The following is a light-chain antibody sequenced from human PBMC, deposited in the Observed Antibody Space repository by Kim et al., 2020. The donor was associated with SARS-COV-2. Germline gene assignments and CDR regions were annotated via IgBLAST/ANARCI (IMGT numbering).Light chain of an antibody. CDR3: QQYYSTPPS. Sequence: ATLNCKSSRTVLYNANNKNYLAWYQQKPGQAPKLLIYWASIRESGVSDRFSGSGSETDFTLTISSLQAEDVAVYYCQQYYSTPPSFGQGTKLEI. V-gene: IGKV4-1*01. CDR1: RTVLYNANNKNY. CDR2: WAS. J-gene: IGKJ2*03.